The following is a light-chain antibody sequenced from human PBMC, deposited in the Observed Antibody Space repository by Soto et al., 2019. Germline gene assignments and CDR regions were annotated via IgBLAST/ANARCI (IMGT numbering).Light chain of an antibody. CDR2: DAS. CDR3: QQRSNWLWT. Sequence: EIVLTQSPATLSLSPGERATLSCRASQSVSSYLAWYQQKPGQAPRLLIYDASNRATGIPARFSGSGSGTDFTLTISSLELEDFAVYYCQQRSNWLWTFGQGTKVDI. J-gene: IGKJ1*01. V-gene: IGKV3-11*01. CDR1: QSVSSY.